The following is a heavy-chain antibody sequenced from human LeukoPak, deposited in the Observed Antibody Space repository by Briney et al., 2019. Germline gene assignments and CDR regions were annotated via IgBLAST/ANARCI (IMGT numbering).Heavy chain of an antibody. V-gene: IGHV1-18*01. CDR3: ARGPNDYFDY. J-gene: IGHJ4*02. CDR1: GYTFTSYA. CDR2: VTTYNGNT. Sequence: ASVSVSCKASGYTFTSYAISWLRQAPGQGLEWMGWVTTYNGNTDYAQNFQGRVTMTIDISTSTAHMELRSLRSDDTAVYFCARGPNDYFDYWGQGTLVTVSS.